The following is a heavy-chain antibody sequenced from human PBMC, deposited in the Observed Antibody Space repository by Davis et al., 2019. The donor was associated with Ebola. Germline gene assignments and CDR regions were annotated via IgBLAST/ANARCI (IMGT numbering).Heavy chain of an antibody. CDR2: INHSGST. J-gene: IGHJ4*02. Sequence: SETLSLTCAVYGGSFSGYYWSWIRQPPGKGLEWIGEINHSGSTNYNPSLKSRVTISVDTSKNQFSQKLSSVTAADTAVYYCARGPSTVNFDYWGQGTLVTVSS. V-gene: IGHV4-34*01. CDR3: ARGPSTVNFDY. D-gene: IGHD4-17*01. CDR1: GGSFSGYY.